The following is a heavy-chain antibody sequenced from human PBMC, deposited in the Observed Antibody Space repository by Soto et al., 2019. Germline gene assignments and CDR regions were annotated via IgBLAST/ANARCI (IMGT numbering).Heavy chain of an antibody. CDR2: IYYSGST. V-gene: IGHV4-59*01. CDR3: ARGLTHWTMVRGGLYGVDV. Sequence: SETLSLTCTVSGGSISSYYWSWIRQPPGKGLEWIGYIYYSGSTNYNPSLKSRVTISVDTSKNQFSLKLSSVTAADTAVYYCARGLTHWTMVRGGLYGVDVWGQGTTVTVSS. J-gene: IGHJ6*02. CDR1: GGSISSYY. D-gene: IGHD3-10*01.